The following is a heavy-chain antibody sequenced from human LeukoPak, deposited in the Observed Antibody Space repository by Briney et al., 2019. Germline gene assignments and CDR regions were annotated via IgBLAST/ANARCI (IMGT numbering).Heavy chain of an antibody. CDR3: ARPLSGTTDFDY. V-gene: IGHV3-21*01. CDR1: GFTFSSYT. J-gene: IGHJ4*02. Sequence: GGSLRLSCAASGFTFSSYTMNWVRQAPGKGLEWVSLISSSSSYIFYADSVKGRFTISRDNAKKSLYLQMNSLRAEDTAVYYCARPLSGTTDFDYWGQGTLVTVSS. CDR2: ISSSSSYI. D-gene: IGHD1-20*01.